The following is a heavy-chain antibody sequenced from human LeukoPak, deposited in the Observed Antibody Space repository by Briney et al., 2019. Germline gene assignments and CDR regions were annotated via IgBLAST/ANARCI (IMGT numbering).Heavy chain of an antibody. V-gene: IGHV4-39*01. CDR3: ARVGMGSSSWYVDY. J-gene: IGHJ4*02. D-gene: IGHD6-13*01. Sequence: SETLSPTCTVSGGSISSSSYYWGWIRQPPGKGREWSGSIYYSGSTYYNPSLKSRVTISVDTSKNQFSLTLSSVTAADTAVYYCARVGMGSSSWYVDYWGQGTLVTVSS. CDR2: IYYSGST. CDR1: GGSISSSSYY.